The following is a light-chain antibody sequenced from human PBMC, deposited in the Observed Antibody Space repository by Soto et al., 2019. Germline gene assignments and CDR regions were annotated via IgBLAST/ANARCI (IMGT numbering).Light chain of an antibody. CDR3: QHYTLYSAS. CDR2: DAS. V-gene: IGKV1-5*01. CDR1: QNIFTY. J-gene: IGKJ1*01. Sequence: DIRMTQSPSTLSASVGDRVTISCRASQNIFTYLACYQQKPGKAPKLLIFDASTLQSGVPPRFSGSGSGTEFTLTIRSLEPDDFATYYCQHYTLYSASFGPGTKV.